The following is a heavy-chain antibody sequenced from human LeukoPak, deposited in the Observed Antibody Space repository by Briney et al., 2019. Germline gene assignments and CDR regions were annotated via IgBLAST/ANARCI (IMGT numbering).Heavy chain of an antibody. CDR2: IKQDGSDK. Sequence: PGGSLRLSCAASGFTFTTYWMTWVRQAPGKGLEWVANIKQDGSDKYYADSVKGRFTISRDNSKNTLYLQMNSLRSKDMAVYYCARGGGSTMITFGGVIVFDYWGQGTLVTVSS. CDR3: ARGGGSTMITFGGVIVFDY. D-gene: IGHD3-16*02. V-gene: IGHV3-7*01. CDR1: GFTFTTYW. J-gene: IGHJ4*02.